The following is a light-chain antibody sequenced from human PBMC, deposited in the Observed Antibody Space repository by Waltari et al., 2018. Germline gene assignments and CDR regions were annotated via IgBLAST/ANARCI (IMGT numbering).Light chain of an antibody. CDR2: DAS. Sequence: EIVLTQSPATLSLSPGESANLSCRASQTVRGYLAWYQHKLGQAPRLLMSDASKRATGIPARFSGSGSGTDFTLIITSLEPEDFAVYYCQHRSDWPLYTFGQGTKLELK. V-gene: IGKV3-11*01. CDR3: QHRSDWPLYT. CDR1: QTVRGY. J-gene: IGKJ2*01.